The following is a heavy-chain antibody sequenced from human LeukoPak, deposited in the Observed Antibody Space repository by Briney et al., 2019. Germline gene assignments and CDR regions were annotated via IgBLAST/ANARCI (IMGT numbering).Heavy chain of an antibody. CDR3: ATDYDSSGLMDY. D-gene: IGHD3-22*01. Sequence: PGGSLRLSCAASGFTFSSYGMHWVRQAPGKGLEWVAVISYDGSNKYYADSVKGRFTISRDNSKNTLYLQMNSLRAEDTAVYYCATDYDSSGLMDYWGQGTLVTVSS. V-gene: IGHV3-30*03. CDR2: ISYDGSNK. CDR1: GFTFSSYG. J-gene: IGHJ4*02.